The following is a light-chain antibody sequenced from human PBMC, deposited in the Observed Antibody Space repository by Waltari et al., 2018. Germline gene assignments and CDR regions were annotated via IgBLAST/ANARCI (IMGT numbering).Light chain of an antibody. CDR3: CSYAGRYTFV. V-gene: IGLV2-11*01. Sequence: QSALTQPRSVSGSPGQSVTISCTATISDVGNYNYVSWYPQHPGNAHKLIIYEVTKRPSGVPGRLSGSKSGNTASLTISGLQAEDEADYYCCSYAGRYTFVFGTGTKVTVL. CDR1: ISDVGNYNY. CDR2: EVT. J-gene: IGLJ1*01.